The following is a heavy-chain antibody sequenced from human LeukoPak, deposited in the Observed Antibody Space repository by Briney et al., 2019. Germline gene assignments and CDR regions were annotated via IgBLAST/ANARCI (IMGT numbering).Heavy chain of an antibody. J-gene: IGHJ4*02. CDR3: AKDRSGSYCVDY. Sequence: GRSLRLSCAASGLTFSNYPMRWVRQAPGKGLEWVAVIWTDGSNKYYADSVKGRFTISRDNSKNTLYLQMDSLRAEDTAVYYCAKDRSGSYCVDYWGQGTLVTVSS. CDR1: GLTFSNYP. V-gene: IGHV3-33*06. D-gene: IGHD1-26*01. CDR2: IWTDGSNK.